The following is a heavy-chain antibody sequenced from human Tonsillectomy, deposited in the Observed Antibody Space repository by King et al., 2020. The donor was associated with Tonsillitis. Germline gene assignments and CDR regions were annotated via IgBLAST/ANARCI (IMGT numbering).Heavy chain of an antibody. V-gene: IGHV4-59*08. D-gene: IGHD3-3*01. Sequence: QLQESGPGLVKPSETLSLTCTVSGGSISSYYWSWIRQPPGKGLEWIGYIYYSGSTNYNPSLKSRVTISVDTSKNQFFLKLSSVTAADTAVYYCARTITIFGVVIEYYFDYWGQGTLVTVSS. J-gene: IGHJ4*02. CDR1: GGSISSYY. CDR2: IYYSGST. CDR3: ARTITIFGVVIEYYFDY.